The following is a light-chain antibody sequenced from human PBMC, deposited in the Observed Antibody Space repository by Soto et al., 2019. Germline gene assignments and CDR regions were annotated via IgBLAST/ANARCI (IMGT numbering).Light chain of an antibody. J-gene: IGKJ2*01. V-gene: IGKV3-20*01. CDR2: GAS. CDR3: QQYGSSRGRA. CDR1: QSLSSSH. Sequence: EIVLTQSPGTLSLSPGERATLSCRASQSLSSSHLAWYQQKPGQAPRLPIYGASSRATGIPDRFSGSGSGTDFTLTISRLEPEDFAVYYCQQYGSSRGRAFGQGTKVEIK.